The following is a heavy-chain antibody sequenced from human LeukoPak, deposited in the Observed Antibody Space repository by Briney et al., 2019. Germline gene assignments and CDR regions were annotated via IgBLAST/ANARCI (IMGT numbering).Heavy chain of an antibody. J-gene: IGHJ3*02. CDR2: IRYDGSNK. CDR1: GFTFSSYG. Sequence: GGSLRLSCAASGFTFSSYGMHWVRQAPGKGLEWVAFIRYDGSNKYYADSVKGRFTISRDNSKNTLYLQMNSLRAEDTAVYYCAGLVRHAFDIWGQGTMVTVSS. V-gene: IGHV3-30*02. CDR3: AGLVRHAFDI.